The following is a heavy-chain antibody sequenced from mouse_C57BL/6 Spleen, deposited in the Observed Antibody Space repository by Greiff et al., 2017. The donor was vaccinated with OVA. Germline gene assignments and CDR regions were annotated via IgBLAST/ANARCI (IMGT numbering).Heavy chain of an antibody. CDR2: IYPGSGNT. D-gene: IGHD4-1*01. J-gene: IGHJ1*03. Sequence: HVQLKESGAELVRPGASVKLSCKASGYTFTDYYINWVKQRPGQGLEWIARIYPGSGNTYYNEKFKGKATLTAEKSSSTAYMQLSSLTSEDSAVYFCVNWDPEYFDVWGTGTTVTVSS. CDR1: GYTFTDYY. V-gene: IGHV1-76*01. CDR3: VNWDPEYFDV.